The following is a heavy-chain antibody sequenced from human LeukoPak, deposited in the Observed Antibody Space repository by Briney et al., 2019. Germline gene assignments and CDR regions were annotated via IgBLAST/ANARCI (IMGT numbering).Heavy chain of an antibody. CDR1: GYTLTELS. V-gene: IGHV1-24*01. CDR2: FDPEDGET. D-gene: IGHD2-15*01. CDR3: AKSVMDDIVVRGAFDI. J-gene: IGHJ3*02. Sequence: ASVKVSCKVSGYTLTELSMHWVRQAPGKGLEWMGGFDPEDGETIYAQKFQGRVTMTEDTSTDTAYMELSSLRSEDTAVYYCAKSVMDDIVVRGAFDIWGQGTMVTVSS.